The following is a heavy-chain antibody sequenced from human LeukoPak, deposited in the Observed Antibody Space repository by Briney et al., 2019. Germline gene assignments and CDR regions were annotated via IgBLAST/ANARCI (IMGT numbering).Heavy chain of an antibody. CDR1: GFTFRSYA. V-gene: IGHV3-23*01. CDR2: TTGGGDRT. Sequence: GGSLRLSCAASGFTFRSYAMHWVRLAPGKGLEWVSATTGGGDRTYYTDSVKGRFTISRDNSENTLYLQMNSLRAEDTAVYYYAKDRATLVVPASSPTNWFDPWGQGTLVTVSS. D-gene: IGHD2-2*01. J-gene: IGHJ5*02. CDR3: AKDRATLVVPASSPTNWFDP.